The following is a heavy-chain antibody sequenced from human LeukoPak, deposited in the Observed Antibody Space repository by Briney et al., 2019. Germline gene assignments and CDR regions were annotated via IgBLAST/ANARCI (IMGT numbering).Heavy chain of an antibody. J-gene: IGHJ6*03. CDR3: ARSIVATTYGYYYYYYMDV. D-gene: IGHD5-12*01. CDR1: GGSFSGYY. CDR2: IYYSGST. V-gene: IGHV4-59*01. Sequence: SETLSLTCAVYGGSFSGYYWSWIRQPPGKGLEWIGYIYYSGSTSYNPSLKSRVTISVDTSKNQFSLKLSSVTAADTAVYYCARSIVATTYGYYYYYYMDVWGKGTTVTISS.